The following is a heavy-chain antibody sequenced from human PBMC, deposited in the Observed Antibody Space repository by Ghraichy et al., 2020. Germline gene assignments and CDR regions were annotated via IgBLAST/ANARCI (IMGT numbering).Heavy chain of an antibody. J-gene: IGHJ4*02. Sequence: GGSLRLSCAASGFSFSSYGMHWVRQAPGKGLEWMAVISFDGKIKHYAESVKGRFTISRDDSKNTLDLQLNSLRTEDTAVYHCVKKRELLGAVSPLDQWGPGTLVTVSS. CDR3: VKKRELLGAVSPLDQ. V-gene: IGHV3-30*18. CDR1: GFSFSSYG. D-gene: IGHD1-26*01. CDR2: ISFDGKIK.